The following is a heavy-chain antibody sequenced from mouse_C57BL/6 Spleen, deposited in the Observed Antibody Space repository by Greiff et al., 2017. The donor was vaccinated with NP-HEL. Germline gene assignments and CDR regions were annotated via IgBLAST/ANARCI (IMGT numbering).Heavy chain of an antibody. CDR2: IYPGSGST. Sequence: QVQLQQPGAELVKPGASVKMSCKASGYTFTSYWITWVKQRPGQGLEWIGDIYPGSGSTNYNEKFKSKATLTVDTSASPAYMQLSSLTSEDSAVYYCARGTGRFDYWGQGTTLTVSS. CDR1: GYTFTSYW. J-gene: IGHJ2*01. CDR3: ARGTGRFDY. D-gene: IGHD4-1*01. V-gene: IGHV1-55*01.